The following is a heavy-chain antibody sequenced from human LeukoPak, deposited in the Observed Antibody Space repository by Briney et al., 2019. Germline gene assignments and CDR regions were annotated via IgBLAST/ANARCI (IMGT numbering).Heavy chain of an antibody. CDR3: ARDRSMSRYFQH. Sequence: GGSLRLSCAASGFTFSSYAMSWVRQAPGKGLEWVSAISGSGGSTYYADSVKGRFTISRDNSKNTLYLQMNSLRAEDTAVYYCARDRSMSRYFQHWGQGTLVTVSS. J-gene: IGHJ1*01. V-gene: IGHV3-23*01. CDR1: GFTFSSYA. CDR2: ISGSGGST.